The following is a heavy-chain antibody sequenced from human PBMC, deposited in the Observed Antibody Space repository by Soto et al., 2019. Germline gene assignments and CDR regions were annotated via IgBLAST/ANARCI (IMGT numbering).Heavy chain of an antibody. CDR1: GFTFSSDS. J-gene: IGHJ3*02. V-gene: IGHV3-48*01. D-gene: IGHD1-26*01. CDR3: AREYSGTYYTHAAFDI. Sequence: GGSLRLSCAASGFTFSSDSMNWVRQAPGKGLEWVSYISGNGRIIQYADSAKGRFTISRDSSKDTLYLQMNSLRAEDTALYYCAREYSGTYYTHAAFDIWGQGTMVTVSS. CDR2: ISGNGRII.